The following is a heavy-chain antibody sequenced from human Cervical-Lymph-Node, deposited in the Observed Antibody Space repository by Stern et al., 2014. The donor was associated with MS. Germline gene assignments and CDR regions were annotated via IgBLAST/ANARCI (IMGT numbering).Heavy chain of an antibody. CDR1: GYSFTSYW. J-gene: IGHJ6*02. V-gene: IGHV5-51*01. CDR2: IYPGDSDT. CDR3: ARGRSIPSYYYYGMDV. Sequence: EVQLVESGAEVKKPGESLKIPCKGSGYSFTSYWIGWVRQMPGKGLEGMGIIYPGDSDTRYSPSFQGQVTISADKSISTAYLQWSSLKASDTAMYYCARGRSIPSYYYYGMDVWGQGTTVTVSS. D-gene: IGHD1-26*01.